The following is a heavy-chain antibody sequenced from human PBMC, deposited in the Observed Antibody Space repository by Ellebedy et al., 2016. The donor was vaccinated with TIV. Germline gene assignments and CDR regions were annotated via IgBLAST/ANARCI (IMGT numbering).Heavy chain of an antibody. CDR2: IKQDGSAR. Sequence: GESLKISCAASGFTFNDYWMSWVRQAPGKGLEWVANIKQDGSARNYVDSVKGRFTISRDNSKNTLYLQMNSLRAEDTAVYYCAGGISVAGTSLGFWGQGTLVTVSS. D-gene: IGHD6-19*01. V-gene: IGHV3-7*03. CDR3: AGGISVAGTSLGF. CDR1: GFTFNDYW. J-gene: IGHJ4*02.